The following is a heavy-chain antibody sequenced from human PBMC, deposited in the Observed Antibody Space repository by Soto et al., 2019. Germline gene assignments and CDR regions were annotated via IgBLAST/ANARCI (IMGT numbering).Heavy chain of an antibody. CDR3: ALKVVTYYDN. CDR2: INPAGGTT. CDR1: GYSFTSTY. V-gene: IGHV1-46*01. J-gene: IGHJ4*02. Sequence: QVQLVQSGAEVKKPGASVRISCRASGYSFTSTYVHWVRQAPGQGPEWMGIINPAGGTTYYAQKFQGRLTINSDTSTDTVFMDLNDLTSEDTAVYFCALKVVTYYDNWGQGTLLTVSS. D-gene: IGHD2-21*02.